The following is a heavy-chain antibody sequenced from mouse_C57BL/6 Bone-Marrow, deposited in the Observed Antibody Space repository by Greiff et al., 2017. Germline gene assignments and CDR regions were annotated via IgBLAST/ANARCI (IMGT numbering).Heavy chain of an antibody. CDR3: ASYYGSSYWYFDV. J-gene: IGHJ1*03. Sequence: QVQLQQPGAELVKPGASVKLSCKASGYTFTSYWMQWVKQRPGQGLEWIGEIEPSDSYTNYNQKLKGKATLTVDTSSSTAYLQLSSLTSEDSAVYYCASYYGSSYWYFDVWGTGTTVTVSS. CDR2: IEPSDSYT. CDR1: GYTFTSYW. D-gene: IGHD1-1*01. V-gene: IGHV1-50*01.